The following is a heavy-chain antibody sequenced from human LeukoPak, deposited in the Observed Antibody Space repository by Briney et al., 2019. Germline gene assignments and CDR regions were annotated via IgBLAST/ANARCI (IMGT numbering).Heavy chain of an antibody. CDR2: IWYDGSNK. CDR1: GFTFSSAY. D-gene: IGHD3-3*01. Sequence: GGSLRLSCAASGFTFSSAYMNWVRQAPGKGLEWVAVIWYDGSNKYYADSVKGRFTISRDNSKNTLYLQMNSLRAEDTAVYYCARDLGSYDFWSGPPGYWGQGTLVTVSS. CDR3: ARDLGSYDFWSGPPGY. J-gene: IGHJ4*02. V-gene: IGHV3-33*08.